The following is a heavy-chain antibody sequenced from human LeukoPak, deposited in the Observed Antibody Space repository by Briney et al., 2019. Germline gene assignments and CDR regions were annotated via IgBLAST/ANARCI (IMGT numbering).Heavy chain of an antibody. J-gene: IGHJ4*02. V-gene: IGHV3-9*01. CDR3: AKDNRRHYTSGPNPDSLH. CDR2: ISWDSGTI. Sequence: GGSLRLSCAGSGFIFNNYAMHWVRQPPGKGLEWVSGISWDSGTIDYADSVRGRFTISRDNAKNSLYLQMDSLRVEDTAFYYCAKDNRRHYTSGPNPDSLHWGQGALVTVSS. D-gene: IGHD6-19*01. CDR1: GFIFNNYA.